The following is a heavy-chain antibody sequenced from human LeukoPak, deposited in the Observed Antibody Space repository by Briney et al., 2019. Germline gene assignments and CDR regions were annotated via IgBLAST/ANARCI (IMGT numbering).Heavy chain of an antibody. V-gene: IGHV3-21*01. CDR2: ISSSSSYI. CDR1: GFTFSSYS. CDR3: ARWNYYDSSGYSR. Sequence: PGGSLRLSCAASGFTFSSYSMNWVRQAPGKGLEWVSSISSSSSYIYYADSVKGRFTISRGNAKNSLYLQMNSLRAEDTAVYYCARWNYYDSSGYSRWGQGTLVTVSS. J-gene: IGHJ4*02. D-gene: IGHD3-22*01.